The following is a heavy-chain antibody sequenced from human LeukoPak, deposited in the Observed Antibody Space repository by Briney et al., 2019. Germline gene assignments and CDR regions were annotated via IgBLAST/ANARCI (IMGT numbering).Heavy chain of an antibody. CDR3: AREGRFQSFDY. Sequence: PGGSLRLSCAASGFSVSSNYVSWVRQAPGKGLEWVSVIYTGGTTHYAPSVMGRFTISRDDSQNTVHLHMSGLRDEDTALYYCAREGRFQSFDYWGQGTLVAVSS. V-gene: IGHV3-53*01. J-gene: IGHJ4*02. CDR2: IYTGGTT. CDR1: GFSVSSNY.